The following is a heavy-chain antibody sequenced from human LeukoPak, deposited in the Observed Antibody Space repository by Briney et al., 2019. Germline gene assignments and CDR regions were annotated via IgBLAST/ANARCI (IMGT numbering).Heavy chain of an antibody. CDR1: GGSISSGSYY. V-gene: IGHV4-61*02. D-gene: IGHD6-13*01. Sequence: SETLSLTCTVSGGSISSGSYYWSWIRQPAGKGLEWIGRIYTSGSTNYNPSLKSRVTMSVDTSKNQFSLKLSSVTAADTAVYYCARGGSSWIPFDYWGQGTLVTVSS. J-gene: IGHJ4*02. CDR2: IYTSGST. CDR3: ARGGSSWIPFDY.